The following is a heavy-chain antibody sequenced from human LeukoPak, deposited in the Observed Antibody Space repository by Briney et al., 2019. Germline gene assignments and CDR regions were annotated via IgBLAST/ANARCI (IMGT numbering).Heavy chain of an antibody. J-gene: IGHJ4*02. D-gene: IGHD5-12*01. V-gene: IGHV3-23*01. CDR2: ISGSGGST. CDR3: ARGDSGYDLDYFDY. Sequence: AISGSGGSTYYADSAKGRFTISRDNSKNTLYLQMNSLRAEDTAVYYCARGDSGYDLDYFDYWGQGTLVTVSS.